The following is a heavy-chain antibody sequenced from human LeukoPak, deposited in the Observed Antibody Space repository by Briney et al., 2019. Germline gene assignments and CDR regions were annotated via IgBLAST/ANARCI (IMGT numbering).Heavy chain of an antibody. Sequence: GESLKISCKGSGYSFTSYWIGWVRQMPGKGLEWMGIIYPGDSDTRYSPSFQGQVTISADKSISTAYLQWSSLKASDTAMYYCARLRPSIFGVVSDAFDIWGQGTMVTVSS. CDR2: IYPGDSDT. D-gene: IGHD3-3*01. J-gene: IGHJ3*02. V-gene: IGHV5-51*01. CDR1: GYSFTSYW. CDR3: ARLRPSIFGVVSDAFDI.